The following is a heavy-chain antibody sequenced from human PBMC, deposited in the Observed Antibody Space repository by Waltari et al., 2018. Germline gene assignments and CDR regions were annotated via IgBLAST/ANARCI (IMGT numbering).Heavy chain of an antibody. D-gene: IGHD1-26*01. CDR2: NYHGGTT. V-gene: IGHV4-38-2*01. Sequence: QVQLQESGPGLGKPSETLSLTCAVSGYPISSGYYWGWIRQPPGKGLEWICSNYHGGTTYYSPSFKSRFTISVDTSKNQFSLKVTPLTAADTAIYYCARGSFDSDSYFDVWGRGTLVTVSS. CDR1: GYPISSGYY. CDR3: ARGSFDSDSYFDV. J-gene: IGHJ2*01.